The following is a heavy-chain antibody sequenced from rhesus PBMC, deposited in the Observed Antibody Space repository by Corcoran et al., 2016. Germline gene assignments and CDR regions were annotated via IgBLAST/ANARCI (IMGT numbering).Heavy chain of an antibody. V-gene: IGHV4S14*01. Sequence: QVQLQESGPGLVKPSETLSLTCAVAGYSISSNYCHWIRQPPGKGLEWIGSIQGRGGSKYLNPSLKSRVTLSVDTSKNQFSLKLSSVTAADTAVYYCARAAAAGTGDFDYWGQGVLVTVSS. J-gene: IGHJ4*01. CDR1: GYSISSNY. CDR2: IQGRGGSK. D-gene: IGHD6-31*01. CDR3: ARAAAAGTGDFDY.